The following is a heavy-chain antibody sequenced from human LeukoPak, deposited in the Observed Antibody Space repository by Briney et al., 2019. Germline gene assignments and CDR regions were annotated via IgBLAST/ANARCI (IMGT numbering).Heavy chain of an antibody. V-gene: IGHV1-46*01. CDR1: GYTFTSYY. CDR2: INPSGGST. J-gene: IGHJ5*02. D-gene: IGHD3-16*02. Sequence: ASVKVSRKASGYTFTSYYMHWVRQAPGQGLEWMGIINPSGGSTSYAQKFQGRVTMTRDTSTSTVYMELSSLRSEDTAVYYCARGAIINYLRLGELSLYYWFDPWGQGTLVTVSS. CDR3: ARGAIINYLRLGELSLYYWFDP.